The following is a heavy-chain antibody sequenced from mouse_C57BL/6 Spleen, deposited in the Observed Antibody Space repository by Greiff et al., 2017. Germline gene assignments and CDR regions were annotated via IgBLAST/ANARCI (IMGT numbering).Heavy chain of an antibody. J-gene: IGHJ3*01. CDR3: TTGGGLLGRLLFAY. CDR1: GFNIKDDY. CDR2: FDPENGDT. Sequence: VQLQQSGAELVRPGASVKLSCTASGFNIKDDYMHWVKQRPEQGLEWIGWFDPENGDTEYASKFQGKATITADTSSNTAYLQLSSLTSEDTAVYYCTTGGGLLGRLLFAYWGQGTLVTVSA. V-gene: IGHV14-4*01. D-gene: IGHD2-1*01.